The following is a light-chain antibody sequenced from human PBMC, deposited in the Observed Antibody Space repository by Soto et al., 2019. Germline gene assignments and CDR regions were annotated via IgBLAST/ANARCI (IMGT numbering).Light chain of an antibody. V-gene: IGLV1-44*01. CDR3: AAWDDRLSGWV. CDR2: SND. CDR1: TSNIGTNT. J-gene: IGLJ3*02. Sequence: QTVVTQPPSASGTPGQRVTISCSGSTSNIGTNTVNWYQQLPGTAPKLLIYSNDQRPSGVPDRFSGSKSGTSASLAISGLQAEHEADYYCAAWDDRLSGWVFGGGTKLTVL.